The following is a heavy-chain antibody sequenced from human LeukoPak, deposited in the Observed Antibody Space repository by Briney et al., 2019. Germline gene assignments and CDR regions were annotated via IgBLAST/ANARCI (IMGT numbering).Heavy chain of an antibody. D-gene: IGHD6-19*01. CDR3: ARAQGYSSGWDFQH. CDR2: IYYTGST. CDR1: GGSISSGDYY. J-gene: IGHJ1*01. V-gene: IGHV4-61*08. Sequence: SGTLSLTCTVSGGSISSGDYYWSWIRQPPGKGLEWIGYIYYTGSTNYNPSLKSRVTISVDASKNQFSLKMSSMTAADTAVYYCARAQGYSSGWDFQHWGQGTLVTVSS.